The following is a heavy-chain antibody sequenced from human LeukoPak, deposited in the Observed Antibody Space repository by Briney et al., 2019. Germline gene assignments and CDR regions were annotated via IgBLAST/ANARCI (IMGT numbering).Heavy chain of an antibody. Sequence: ASVKVSCKASGYTFTGYYMHWVRQAPGQGLEWMGWINPNSGGTNYAQKFQGRVTMTRDTSISTAYMELSRLRSDDTAVYYCARFRVGATPFDYWGQGTLVTVSS. V-gene: IGHV1-2*02. J-gene: IGHJ4*02. CDR2: INPNSGGT. CDR3: ARFRVGATPFDY. CDR1: GYTFTGYY. D-gene: IGHD1-26*01.